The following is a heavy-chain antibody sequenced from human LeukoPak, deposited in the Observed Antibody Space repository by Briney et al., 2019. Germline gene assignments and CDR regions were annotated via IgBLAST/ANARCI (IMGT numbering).Heavy chain of an antibody. V-gene: IGHV1-46*01. J-gene: IGHJ3*02. Sequence: GASVKVSCKASGYTFSNYYMHWVRQAPGQGLEWMGIINPSGGSTIYAQKFQGRVTMTRDMSTSTLYMELSSLRSEDTAVYYCARKGNYYESRGYSRRHDAFDIWGQGTMVTVSS. D-gene: IGHD3-22*01. CDR3: ARKGNYYESRGYSRRHDAFDI. CDR1: GYTFSNYY. CDR2: INPSGGST.